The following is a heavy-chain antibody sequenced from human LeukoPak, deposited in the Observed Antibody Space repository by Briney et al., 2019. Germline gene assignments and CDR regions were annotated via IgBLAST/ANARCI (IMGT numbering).Heavy chain of an antibody. J-gene: IGHJ6*03. CDR1: GGSISSSSYY. CDR2: IYYSGST. D-gene: IGHD4-23*01. Sequence: SETLSLTCSVSGGSISSSSYYWGWIRQPPGKGLEWIGSIYYSGSTYYNPSLKSRVTISVDTSKNQFSLKLSSVTAADTAVYYCARDALDYGGNPFYYYYMDVWGKGTTVTVSS. CDR3: ARDALDYGGNPFYYYYMDV. V-gene: IGHV4-39*07.